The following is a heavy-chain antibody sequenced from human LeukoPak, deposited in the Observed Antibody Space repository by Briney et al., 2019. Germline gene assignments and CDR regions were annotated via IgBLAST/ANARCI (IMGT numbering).Heavy chain of an antibody. D-gene: IGHD6-19*01. CDR2: IYHSGST. J-gene: IGHJ3*02. CDR1: GYSISSDYY. CDR3: ARAVAQWLVSDAFDI. V-gene: IGHV4-38-2*01. Sequence: SETLSLTCDASGYSISSDYYWGWLQPPAGKVLGWVGSIYHSGSTYYNPSLKSRVTISVDTSKNQFSLKLSSVTAADTAVYYCARAVAQWLVSDAFDIWGQGTMVTVSS.